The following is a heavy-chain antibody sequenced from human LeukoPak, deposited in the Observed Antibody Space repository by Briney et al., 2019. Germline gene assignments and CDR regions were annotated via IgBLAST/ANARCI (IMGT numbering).Heavy chain of an antibody. CDR3: ARDLWAQQEGDGFDI. V-gene: IGHV3-7*03. Sequence: GGSLRLSCAASGFTFSKYWMSWVRQAPGKGLEWVANINQDESEKKYVESAKGRFTIPRDNTKNSLYLEVNSLTAEDTALYYCARDLWAQQEGDGFDIWGQGTMVTVSS. D-gene: IGHD6-13*01. CDR2: INQDESEK. CDR1: GFTFSKYW. J-gene: IGHJ3*02.